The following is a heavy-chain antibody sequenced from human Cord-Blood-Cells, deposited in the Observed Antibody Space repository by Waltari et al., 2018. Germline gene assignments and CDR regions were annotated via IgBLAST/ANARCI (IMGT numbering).Heavy chain of an antibody. CDR2: ISYDGSNK. J-gene: IGHJ4*02. D-gene: IGHD2-15*01. Sequence: QVQLVESGGGVVQPGRSLRLSCAASGFTFSSYAMHWVRQAPGKGLEWVAVISYDGSNKYYADSVKGRFTISRDNSKNTLYLQMNSLRAEDTAVYYCARGGVVAATPYFDYWGQGTLVTVSS. CDR3: ARGGVVAATPYFDY. V-gene: IGHV3-30*04. CDR1: GFTFSSYA.